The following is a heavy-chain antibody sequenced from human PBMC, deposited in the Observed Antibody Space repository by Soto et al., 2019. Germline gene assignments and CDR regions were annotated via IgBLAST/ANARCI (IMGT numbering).Heavy chain of an antibody. Sequence: ASVKVSCKASGYTFSSYAISWVRQAPGQGLEWMGWISAYNGNTKYAQKLQGRVTMTTDTSTSTAYMELRGLRSDDTAVYYCARDSPPVDHWGQGTLVTASS. CDR2: ISAYNGNT. V-gene: IGHV1-18*01. CDR3: ARDSPPVDH. J-gene: IGHJ4*02. CDR1: GYTFSSYA.